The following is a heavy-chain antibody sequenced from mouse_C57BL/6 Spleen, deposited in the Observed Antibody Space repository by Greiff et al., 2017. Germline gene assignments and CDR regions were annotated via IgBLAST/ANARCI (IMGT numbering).Heavy chain of an antibody. CDR1: GYAFTNYL. D-gene: IGHD4-1*01. J-gene: IGHJ1*03. V-gene: IGHV1-54*01. CDR2: INPGSGGT. Sequence: QVQLQQSGAELVRPGTSVKVSCKASGYAFTNYLIEWVKQRPGQGLEWIGVINPGSGGTNYNEKFKGKATLTADKSSSTAYMQLSSLTSEDSAVYFCARWVTGFHWYFDVWGTGTTVTVSS. CDR3: ARWVTGFHWYFDV.